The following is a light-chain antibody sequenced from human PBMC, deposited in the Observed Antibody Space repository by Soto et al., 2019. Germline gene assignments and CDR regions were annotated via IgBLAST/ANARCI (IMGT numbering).Light chain of an antibody. J-gene: IGLJ7*01. CDR3: AAWDDSLNGHAV. Sequence: QSVLTQPPSASGTPGQRVTISCSGSTSNVGTNSVIWYQQLPGLAPKLLLYNNNHRPSVVPDRCSGSKSGTSASPAISGVQAVEEAADYCAAWDDSLNGHAVFGGGTQLTVL. CDR1: TSNVGTNS. V-gene: IGLV1-44*01. CDR2: NNN.